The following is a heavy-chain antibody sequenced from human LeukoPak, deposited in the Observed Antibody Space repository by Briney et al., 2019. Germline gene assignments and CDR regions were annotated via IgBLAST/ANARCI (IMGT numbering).Heavy chain of an antibody. CDR1: GFSFGSYS. J-gene: IGHJ4*02. CDR2: ISSTSRSSYI. Sequence: PGGSLRLSCAASGFSFGSYSMNWVRQAPGKGLEWVSSISSTSRSSYIFYAESVEGRFTISRDNNKNASFLQMNSLIDEDTAVYYCAKDWDQLLYYFDYWGQGTLVTVSS. V-gene: IGHV3-21*01. CDR3: AKDWDQLLYYFDY. D-gene: IGHD2-2*01.